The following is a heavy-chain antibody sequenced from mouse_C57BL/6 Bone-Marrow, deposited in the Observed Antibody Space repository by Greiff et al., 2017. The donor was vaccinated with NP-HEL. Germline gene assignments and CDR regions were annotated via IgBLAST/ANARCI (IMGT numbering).Heavy chain of an antibody. J-gene: IGHJ2*01. D-gene: IGHD2-3*01. CDR2: IHPNSGST. CDR3: ARDGYYVFFGY. Sequence: QVQLKQPGAGMVKPGASVKLSCKASGYTFTSYWMHWVKQRPGQGLEWIGMIHPNSGSTNYNEKFKSKATLTVDKSSSTAYMQLSSLTSEDSAVYYCARDGYYVFFGYGGQGTTLTVSS. V-gene: IGHV1-64*01. CDR1: GYTFTSYW.